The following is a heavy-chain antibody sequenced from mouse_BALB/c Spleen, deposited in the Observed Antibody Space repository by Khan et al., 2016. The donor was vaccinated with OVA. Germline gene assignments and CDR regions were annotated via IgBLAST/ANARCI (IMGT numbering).Heavy chain of an antibody. CDR2: INPNTGEP. J-gene: IGHJ4*01. D-gene: IGHD1-1*01. V-gene: IGHV9-3*02. CDR1: GYTFTNYG. CDR3: ARSRWVLAPMDY. Sequence: QIQLVQSGPELKKPGATVKISCKASGYTFTNYGMNWVKQSPGKGLKWMGWINPNTGEPTYADEFKGRFALTLETSASTAYLQINKIKNEDKATYFCARSRWVLAPMDYWGQGTSVTVSS.